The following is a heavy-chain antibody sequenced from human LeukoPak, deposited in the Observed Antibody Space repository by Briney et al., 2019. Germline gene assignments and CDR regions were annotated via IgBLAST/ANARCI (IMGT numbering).Heavy chain of an antibody. J-gene: IGHJ4*02. V-gene: IGHV4-34*01. D-gene: IGHD3-10*01. Sequence: SETLSLTCAVYGGSFSGYYWSWIRQPPGKGLEWLGEINHSGSTNYNPSLKSRVTISVDTSKNQFSLKLSSVTAADTAVYYCARDRGMAYWGQGTLVTVSS. CDR3: ARDRGMAY. CDR1: GGSFSGYY. CDR2: INHSGST.